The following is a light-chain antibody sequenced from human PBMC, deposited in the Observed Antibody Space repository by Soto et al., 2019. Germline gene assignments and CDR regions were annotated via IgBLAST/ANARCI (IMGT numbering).Light chain of an antibody. Sequence: SALTRPAAVSGCPGQSITSSCTVTSSDVGGYNYVSWYQQHPGKAPKLMIYDVSNRPSGVSNRFSGSKSGNTASLTISGLQADYEPDYYCSSNSISSTYVFGTRTKV. J-gene: IGLJ1*01. CDR2: DVS. CDR1: SSDVGGYNY. V-gene: IGLV2-14*01. CDR3: SSNSISSTYV.